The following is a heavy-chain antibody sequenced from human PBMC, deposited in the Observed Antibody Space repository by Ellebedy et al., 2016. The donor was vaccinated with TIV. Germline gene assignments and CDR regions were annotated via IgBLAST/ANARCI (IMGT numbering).Heavy chain of an antibody. CDR1: GLNFYGSW. CDR3: AKSASIIENFYYMDV. J-gene: IGHJ6*03. V-gene: IGHV3-43D*04. D-gene: IGHD2/OR15-2a*01. CDR2: DSLDGGST. Sequence: GESLKISCAASGLNFYGSWMYWGRQAPGKGLEWVSLDSLDGGSTHYADSVKGRFTISRDNSKNSLSLKMNSLRAEDTALYYCAKSASIIENFYYMDVWGKGTTVTVSS.